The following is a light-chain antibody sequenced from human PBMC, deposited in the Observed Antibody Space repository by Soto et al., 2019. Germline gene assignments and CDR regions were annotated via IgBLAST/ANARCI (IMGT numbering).Light chain of an antibody. V-gene: IGKV3-20*01. CDR1: QSVRSSY. J-gene: IGKJ1*01. Sequence: DIVMTQSPGTLSVSPGERATLSCRASQSVRSSYLAWYQQTPGQTPRLLIYAASSRATGIPDRFSGSGSGTDFTLTISRLEPEDFAVYYCQQYGSSQWTFGQGTKV. CDR3: QQYGSSQWT. CDR2: AAS.